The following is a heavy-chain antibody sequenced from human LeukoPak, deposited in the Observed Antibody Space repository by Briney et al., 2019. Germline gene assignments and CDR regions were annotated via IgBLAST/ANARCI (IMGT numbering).Heavy chain of an antibody. V-gene: IGHV4-30-4*08. CDR3: ARGSNSSGWYFYYYYYMDV. D-gene: IGHD6-19*01. J-gene: IGHJ6*03. CDR2: IYYSGST. Sequence: SQTLSLTCTVSGGSISSGDYYWSWIRQPPGKGREWIGYIYYSGSTNYNPSLKSRVTISVDTSKNQFSLKLSSVTAADTAVYYCARGSNSSGWYFYYYYYMDVWGKGTTVTVSS. CDR1: GGSISSGDYY.